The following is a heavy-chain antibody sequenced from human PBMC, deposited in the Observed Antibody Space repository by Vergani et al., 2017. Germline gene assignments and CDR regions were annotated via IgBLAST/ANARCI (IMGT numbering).Heavy chain of an antibody. Sequence: QVQLVQSGAEVKKPGASVKVSCKASGYTFTGYYMHWVRQAPGQGLEWMGWINPNSGGTNYAQKFQGRVTMTRDTSISTAYMELSRLGSDDTAGYYCATNRQSIAAPPGYWGQGTLVTVSS. CDR3: ATNRQSIAAPPGY. D-gene: IGHD6-6*01. CDR2: INPNSGGT. CDR1: GYTFTGYY. V-gene: IGHV1-2*02. J-gene: IGHJ4*02.